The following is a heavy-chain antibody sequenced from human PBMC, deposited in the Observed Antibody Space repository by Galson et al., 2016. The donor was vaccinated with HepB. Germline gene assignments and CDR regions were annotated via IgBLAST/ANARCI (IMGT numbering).Heavy chain of an antibody. V-gene: IGHV3-13*01. Sequence: SLRLSCAASGFTLSNYDMHWVRQATGKGLEWVAAIGTAGDTYYLDSVEGRFTISRENAKNSLYIELNSLGAGDTAVYYCARGTLSRFMFYYYGMDVWGQGTTVTVSS. CDR3: ARGTLSRFMFYYYGMDV. J-gene: IGHJ6*02. CDR2: IGTAGDT. CDR1: GFTLSNYD. D-gene: IGHD3-10*02.